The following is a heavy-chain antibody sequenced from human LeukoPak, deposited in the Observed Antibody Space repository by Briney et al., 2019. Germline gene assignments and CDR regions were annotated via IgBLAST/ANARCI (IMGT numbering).Heavy chain of an antibody. V-gene: IGHV4-61*01. CDR3: VREGYYDSSGPTYYYYMDV. Sequence: SETLSLTCTVSGGSISSGSYYWSWIRQPPGKGLDWIGYIYYSGSTNYNPSLNSRVTISVDTSKNQFSLKLSSVTAADTAVYYCVREGYYDSSGPTYYYYMDVWGKGTTVTVSS. D-gene: IGHD3-22*01. CDR2: IYYSGST. J-gene: IGHJ6*03. CDR1: GGSISSGSYY.